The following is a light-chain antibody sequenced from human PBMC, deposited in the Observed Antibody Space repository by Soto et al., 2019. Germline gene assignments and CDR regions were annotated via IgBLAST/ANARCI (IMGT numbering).Light chain of an antibody. CDR1: SSDVGGYNY. CDR3: SSYTSTTTRV. J-gene: IGLJ1*01. Sequence: QSVLTQPASVSVSPGQSITISGTGTSSDVGGYNYVSWYQQHPGKGPKLMIYEVSNRPSGVSNRFSGSKSGNTATLTISGLQAEDEADYYCSSYTSTTTRVFGTGTKVTVL. CDR2: EVS. V-gene: IGLV2-14*03.